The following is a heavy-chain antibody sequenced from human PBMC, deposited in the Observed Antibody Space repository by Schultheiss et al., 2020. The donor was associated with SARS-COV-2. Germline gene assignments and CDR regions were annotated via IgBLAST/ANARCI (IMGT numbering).Heavy chain of an antibody. J-gene: IGHJ4*02. CDR3: ARHHSSGWSFDY. CDR1: GGSFSGYY. D-gene: IGHD6-19*01. CDR2: INHSGST. V-gene: IGHV4-34*01. Sequence: SETLSLTCAVYGGSFSGYYWSWIRQPPGKGLEWIGEINHSGSTNYNPSLKSRVTISVDTSKNQFSLKLSSVTAADTAVYYCARHHSSGWSFDYWGQGTLVTVSS.